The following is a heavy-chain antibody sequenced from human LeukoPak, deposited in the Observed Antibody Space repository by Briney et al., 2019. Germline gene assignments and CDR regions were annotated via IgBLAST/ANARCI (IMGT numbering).Heavy chain of an antibody. V-gene: IGHV3-53*01. J-gene: IGHJ3*02. D-gene: IGHD1-26*01. Sequence: GSLRLSCAASDFTVSNSYMTWVRQAPGKGLEWVSVIYSGGSTNYADSVKGRFTISRDNSKNTLYLQMNSLRADDTAVYYCARGLIVGATGLRAFDIWGQGTMVTVSS. CDR1: DFTVSNSY. CDR2: IYSGGST. CDR3: ARGLIVGATGLRAFDI.